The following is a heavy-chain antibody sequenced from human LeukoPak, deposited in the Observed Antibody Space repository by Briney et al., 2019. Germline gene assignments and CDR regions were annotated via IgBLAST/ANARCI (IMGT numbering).Heavy chain of an antibody. CDR3: ARGLVAAAALDY. V-gene: IGHV1-46*01. CDR2: INPSGGST. J-gene: IGHJ4*02. D-gene: IGHD6-25*01. Sequence: ASVKVSCKASGYTFTSYYMHWVRQAPGQGLEWMGMINPSGGSTGYTQKFQARVTMTRDTSTSTVYMELSSLRSEDTAVYYCARGLVAAAALDYWGQGTLVTVSS. CDR1: GYTFTSYY.